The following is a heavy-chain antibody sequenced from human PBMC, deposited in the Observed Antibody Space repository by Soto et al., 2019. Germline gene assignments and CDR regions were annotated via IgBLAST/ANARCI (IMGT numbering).Heavy chain of an antibody. Sequence: SETLSLTCTVSGGSISSSNYYWGWLRPPPGKGLEWIGSIFYSGYTYYNPSLKSRVTIPVDTSKNQFSLKLYLQMNSLRAEDTAVYYCAKQGETVPITGLDYWGQGTLVTVSS. V-gene: IGHV4-39*01. D-gene: IGHD1-1*01. J-gene: IGHJ4*02. CDR3: AKQGETVPITGLDY. CDR1: GGSISSSNYY. CDR2: IFYSGYT.